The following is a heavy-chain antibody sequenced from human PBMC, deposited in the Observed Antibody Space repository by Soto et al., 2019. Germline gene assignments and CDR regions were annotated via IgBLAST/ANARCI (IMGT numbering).Heavy chain of an antibody. J-gene: IGHJ6*02. CDR1: GGTSSSYS. D-gene: IGHD6-19*01. CDR3: ARDSSGWERYYYYYGMDV. V-gene: IGHV1-69*06. CDR2: IIPIFGTA. Sequence: SVKVYCKASGGTSSSYSISWVRQAPVQGLEWMGGIIPIFGTANYAQKFQGRVTITADKSTSTAYMELSSLRSEDTAVYYCARDSSGWERYYYYYGMDVWGQGTTVTVSS.